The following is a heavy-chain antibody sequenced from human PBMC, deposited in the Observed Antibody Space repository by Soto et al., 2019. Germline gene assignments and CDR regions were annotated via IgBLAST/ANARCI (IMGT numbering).Heavy chain of an antibody. Sequence: ASVKVSCKVSGYTFTSYYMHWVRQAPGQGLEWMGIINPSGGSTSYAQKFQGRVTMTRDTSTSTVYMELSSLRSEDTAVYYCAREGDEYSSSSWFDPWGQGTLVTVSS. CDR3: AREGDEYSSSSWFDP. J-gene: IGHJ5*02. D-gene: IGHD6-6*01. V-gene: IGHV1-46*01. CDR2: INPSGGST. CDR1: GYTFTSYY.